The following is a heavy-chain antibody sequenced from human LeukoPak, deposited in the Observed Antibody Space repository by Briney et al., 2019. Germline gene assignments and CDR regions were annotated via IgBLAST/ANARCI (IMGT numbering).Heavy chain of an antibody. CDR1: GFTFGDYY. CDR3: VRGRGSYGWFGP. D-gene: IGHD3-10*01. J-gene: IGHJ5*02. CDR2: ISSSGSTI. Sequence: GGSLRLSCAASGFTFGDYYMSWIRQAPGKGLEWVSYISSSGSTIYYADSVKGRFTISRDDAKNTVDLQMNSLRGEDTAVYYCVRGRGSYGWFGPWGQGTLVTVSS. V-gene: IGHV3-11*04.